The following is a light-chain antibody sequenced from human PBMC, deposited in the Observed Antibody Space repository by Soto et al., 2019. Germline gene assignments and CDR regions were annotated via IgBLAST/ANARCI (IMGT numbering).Light chain of an antibody. J-gene: IGKJ1*01. CDR1: QSVSSN. Sequence: EIVLTQSPGTLSLSPGERATLSCRASQSVSSNLAWYQQKPGQAPRLLIYGASTRATGIPARFSGSGSGTEFTITISSLQSEDFAVYYCQQYNNWPGTFGQGTKVDIK. CDR2: GAS. CDR3: QQYNNWPGT. V-gene: IGKV3-15*01.